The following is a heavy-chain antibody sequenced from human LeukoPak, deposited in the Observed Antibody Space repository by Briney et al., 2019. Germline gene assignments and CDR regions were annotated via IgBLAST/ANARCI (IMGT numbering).Heavy chain of an antibody. D-gene: IGHD3-10*01. Sequence: GGSLRLSCAASGFTFSNYGIHWVRQAPGKGLEWVAVILYDGSNKYYADSVKGRFTISRDNSKNTLYLQMNSLRAEDTAVYYCANVGFGETYYYYYMDVWGKGTTVTISS. CDR1: GFTFSNYG. V-gene: IGHV3-30*18. CDR2: ILYDGSNK. J-gene: IGHJ6*03. CDR3: ANVGFGETYYYYYMDV.